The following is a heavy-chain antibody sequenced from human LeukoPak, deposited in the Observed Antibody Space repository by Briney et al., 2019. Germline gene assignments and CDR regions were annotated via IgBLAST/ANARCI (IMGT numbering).Heavy chain of an antibody. CDR3: ARVEAVYYYYGMDV. Sequence: RPGGSLRLSCAASGFTFSDYYMSWIRQAPGKGLEWVSYISSSGSTIYYADSVKGRFTISRDNAKNSLYLQMNSLRAEDTAVYYCARVEAVYYYYGMDVWGQGTTVTVSS. J-gene: IGHJ6*02. CDR1: GFTFSDYY. CDR2: ISSSGSTI. D-gene: IGHD4-11*01. V-gene: IGHV3-11*01.